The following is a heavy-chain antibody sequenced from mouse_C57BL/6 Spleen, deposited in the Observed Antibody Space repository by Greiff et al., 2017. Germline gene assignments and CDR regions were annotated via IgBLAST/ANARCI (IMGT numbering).Heavy chain of an antibody. V-gene: IGHV3-5*01. Sequence: EVKLMESGPGLVKPSQTVFLTCTVTGISITTGNYRWSWIRQFPGNKLEWIGYIYYSGTITYNPSLTSRTTITRDTPKNQFFLEMNSLTAEDTATYYCARVATNYYAMDYWGQGTSVTVSS. CDR1: GISITTGNYR. CDR3: ARVATNYYAMDY. D-gene: IGHD1-1*02. J-gene: IGHJ4*01. CDR2: IYYSGTI.